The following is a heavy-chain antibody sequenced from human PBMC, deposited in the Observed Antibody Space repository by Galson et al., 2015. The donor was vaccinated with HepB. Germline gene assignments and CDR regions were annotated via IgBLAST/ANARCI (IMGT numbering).Heavy chain of an antibody. CDR2: IYNSGSI. CDR1: GGSISPYY. Sequence: ETLSLTCTVSGGSISPYYWSWIRQPPGKGLEWIGYIYNSGSINYNPSLKSRVTISVDTSKNQFSLKLTSVTAADTAVYFCARQTRRAEWFGEFRVFDYWGQGTLVTVSS. D-gene: IGHD3-10*01. V-gene: IGHV4-59*08. CDR3: ARQTRRAEWFGEFRVFDY. J-gene: IGHJ4*02.